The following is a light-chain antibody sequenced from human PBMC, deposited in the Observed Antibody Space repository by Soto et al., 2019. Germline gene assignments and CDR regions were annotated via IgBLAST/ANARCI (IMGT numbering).Light chain of an antibody. Sequence: EIVLTQSPGTLSLSPGERATLSCRASQRVSSNNLAWYQHKAGQAPRLLIYGASSRATGIPDRFSGSGSGTDFTLTIRRLAPEDFAVYYCQQYGSSPETFGQGTKVEIK. CDR1: QRVSSNN. J-gene: IGKJ1*01. CDR2: GAS. CDR3: QQYGSSPET. V-gene: IGKV3-20*01.